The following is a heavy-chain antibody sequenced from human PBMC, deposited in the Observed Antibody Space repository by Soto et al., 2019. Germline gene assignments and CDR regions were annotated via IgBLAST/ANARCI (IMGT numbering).Heavy chain of an antibody. Sequence: QVQLQESGPGLVEPSGTLSLTCSVSGASISSSNWWSLVRQSPGKGLEWIGEIFHSGDTSDNPSLKSRVIISVDKSKNQFSLRLTSVTASDTAVYFCARDYLAVSPGHYYAMDVWGQGTTVIVSS. CDR3: ARDYLAVSPGHYYAMDV. CDR2: IFHSGDT. V-gene: IGHV4-4*02. D-gene: IGHD2-21*01. J-gene: IGHJ6*02. CDR1: GASISSSNW.